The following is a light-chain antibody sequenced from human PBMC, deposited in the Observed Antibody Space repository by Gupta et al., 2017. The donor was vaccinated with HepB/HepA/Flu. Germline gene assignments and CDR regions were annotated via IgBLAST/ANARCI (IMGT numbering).Light chain of an antibody. V-gene: IGKV3-15*01. CDR1: QNVNSN. J-gene: IGKJ4*01. CDR3: QKYNNWFPLT. CDR2: GAS. Sequence: EIVMTQSPATLSVSPGESATLSCRASQNVNSNLAWYQQKPGQTPRLLFYGASTRATGIPARFSGSGSGTDFTLTISSLQSEDFAVYYCQKYNNWFPLTFGGGTKVEIK.